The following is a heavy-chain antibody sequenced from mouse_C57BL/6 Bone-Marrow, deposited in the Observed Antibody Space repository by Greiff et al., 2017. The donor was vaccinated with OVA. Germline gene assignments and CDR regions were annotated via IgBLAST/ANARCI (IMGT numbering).Heavy chain of an antibody. Sequence: QVQLQQSGSELRSPGSSVKLSCKDFDSEVFPIAYMSWVRQKPGHGFEWIGGILPSIGRTIYGEKFEDKATLDADTLSNTAYLELNSLTSEDSAIYYSARGGITTGNCYLDVWGTGTTVTVSS. V-gene: IGHV15-2*01. D-gene: IGHD1-1*01. J-gene: IGHJ1*03. CDR2: ILPSIGRT. CDR3: ARGGITTGNCYLDV. CDR1: DSEVFPIAY.